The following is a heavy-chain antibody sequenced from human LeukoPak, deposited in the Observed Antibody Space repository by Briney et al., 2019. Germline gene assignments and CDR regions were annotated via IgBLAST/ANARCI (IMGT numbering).Heavy chain of an antibody. CDR1: GASISDAAYY. CDR3: ARPTAPTDPGAFDI. CDR2: IYYSGST. V-gene: IGHV4-31*03. J-gene: IGHJ3*02. Sequence: KPSQTLSLTCTVSGASISDAAYYWSWIRQHPGEGLEWIGYIYYSGSTSYNPSLKSRVTISVDTSKNHFSLKLTSVTAADTAVYYCARPTAPTDPGAFDIWGQGTMVTVSS. D-gene: IGHD1-14*01.